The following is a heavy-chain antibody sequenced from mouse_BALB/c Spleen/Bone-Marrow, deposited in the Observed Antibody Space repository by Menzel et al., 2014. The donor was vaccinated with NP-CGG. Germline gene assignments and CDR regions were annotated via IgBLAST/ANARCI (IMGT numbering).Heavy chain of an antibody. Sequence: QVQLQQSGPELVRPGDSVRTSCKASGYTFTSYYIHWVKRRPGQGLEWIGWIYPGNVNTNYNEKFKGKATLTADKSSSTAYMQLSSLTSEDSAVYFCARDYDYDAWFAYWGQGTLVTVSA. CDR1: GYTFTSYY. CDR2: IYPGNVNT. D-gene: IGHD2-4*01. V-gene: IGHV1S56*01. CDR3: ARDYDYDAWFAY. J-gene: IGHJ3*01.